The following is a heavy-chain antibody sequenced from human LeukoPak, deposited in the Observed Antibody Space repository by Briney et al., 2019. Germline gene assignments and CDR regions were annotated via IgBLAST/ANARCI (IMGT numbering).Heavy chain of an antibody. Sequence: GGSLRLSCSASGFTFSCYGMHWVRQAPGKGLEYVSGISSDGSGTNYADSVKGRFTISRDNSKNTLYLQMTSLRAEDTAVYYCAKGRLYYDSSLQHWGQGTLVTVSS. CDR1: GFTFSCYG. CDR3: AKGRLYYDSSLQH. J-gene: IGHJ1*01. V-gene: IGHV3-64*04. CDR2: ISSDGSGT. D-gene: IGHD3-22*01.